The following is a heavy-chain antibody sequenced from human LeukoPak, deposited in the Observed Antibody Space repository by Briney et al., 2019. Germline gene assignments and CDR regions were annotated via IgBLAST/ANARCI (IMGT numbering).Heavy chain of an antibody. D-gene: IGHD6-19*01. J-gene: IGHJ4*02. V-gene: IGHV3-13*05. CDR1: GFTFSSYD. CDR2: IGTAGDP. CDR3: ARAVAGTYFDY. Sequence: PGGSLRLSCAASGFTFSSYDMHWVRQATGKGLEWVSAIGTAGDPYYPGSVKGRFTISRENAKNSLYLQMNSLGAGDTAVYYCARAVAGTYFDYWGQGTLVTVSS.